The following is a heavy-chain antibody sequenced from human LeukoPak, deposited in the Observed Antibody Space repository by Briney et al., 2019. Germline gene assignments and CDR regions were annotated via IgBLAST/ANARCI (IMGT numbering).Heavy chain of an antibody. J-gene: IGHJ6*03. CDR1: GFTFSDYY. Sequence: GGSLRLSCAASGFTFSDYYMSWIRQAPGMGLEWVSYISSSGSTIYYADSVKGRFTISRDNAKNSLYLQMNSLRAEDTAVYYCARVFGGSSYYYYYMDVWGKGTTVTVSS. V-gene: IGHV3-11*04. CDR2: ISSSGSTI. CDR3: ARVFGGSSYYYYYMDV. D-gene: IGHD3-10*01.